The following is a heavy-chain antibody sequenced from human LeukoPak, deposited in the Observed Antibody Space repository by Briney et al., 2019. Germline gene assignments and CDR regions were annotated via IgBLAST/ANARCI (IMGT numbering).Heavy chain of an antibody. CDR3: AKDWSSSSWRWFDP. Sequence: PGGSLRLSCAASGFTFSDYYMSWIRQAPGKGLEWVSYISSSGSTIYYADSVKGRFTISRDNAKNSLYLQMNSLRAEDTALYYCAKDWSSSSWRWFDPWGQGTLVTVSS. V-gene: IGHV3-11*01. CDR2: ISSSGSTI. J-gene: IGHJ5*02. D-gene: IGHD6-13*01. CDR1: GFTFSDYY.